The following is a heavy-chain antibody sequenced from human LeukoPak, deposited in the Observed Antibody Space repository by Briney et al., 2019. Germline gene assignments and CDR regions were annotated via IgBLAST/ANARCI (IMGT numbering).Heavy chain of an antibody. CDR1: GFTFSSYS. D-gene: IGHD2-2*01. V-gene: IGHV3-21*01. Sequence: GGSLRLSCAASGFTFSSYSMNWLRQAPGKGLEWVSSISSSSSYIYYADSVKGRFTISRDNAKNSLYLQMNRLRAEATAVYYCARFDVVVVPAANVDFDYWGQGTLVTVSS. J-gene: IGHJ4*02. CDR3: ARFDVVVVPAANVDFDY. CDR2: ISSSSSYI.